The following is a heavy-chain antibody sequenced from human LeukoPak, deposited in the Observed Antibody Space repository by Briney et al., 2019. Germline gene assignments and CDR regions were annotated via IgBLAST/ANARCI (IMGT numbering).Heavy chain of an antibody. J-gene: IGHJ4*02. CDR3: ARDAGGYSYGYLDY. CDR1: GFTFSSYW. Sequence: GGSLRLSCAASGFTFSSYWMHWVRQAPGKGLVWVSRINSDGSSTSYADSVKGRFTISRDNAKNTPYLQMNSLRAEDTAVYYCARDAGGYSYGYLDYWGQGTLVTVSS. D-gene: IGHD5-18*01. V-gene: IGHV3-74*01. CDR2: INSDGSST.